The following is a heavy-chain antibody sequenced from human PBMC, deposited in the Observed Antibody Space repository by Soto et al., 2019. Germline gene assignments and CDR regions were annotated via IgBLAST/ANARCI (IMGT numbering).Heavy chain of an antibody. D-gene: IGHD1-26*01. Sequence: GASVKVSCKASGGTFSSYAISWVRQAPGQGLEWMGGIIPIFGTANYAQKFQGRVTITADKSTSTAYMELSSLRSEDTAVYYCARGRASIVGARWFDPWGQGTLVTVSS. V-gene: IGHV1-69*06. J-gene: IGHJ5*02. CDR3: ARGRASIVGARWFDP. CDR1: GGTFSSYA. CDR2: IIPIFGTA.